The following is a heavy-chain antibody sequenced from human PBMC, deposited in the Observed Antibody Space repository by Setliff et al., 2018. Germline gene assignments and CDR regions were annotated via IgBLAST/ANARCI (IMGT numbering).Heavy chain of an antibody. J-gene: IGHJ4*02. V-gene: IGHV1-18*04. D-gene: IGHD3-3*01. CDR3: ARAPRLEWILPTFDY. CDR2: ISAYTGKA. Sequence: ASVKVSCKASGYTFNGYYMHWVRQAPGQGLEWLGWISAYTGKADYAHNFQDRLTMTTDTSTNTAYMELRSLTSDDTAVYFCARAPRLEWILPTFDYWGQGTPVTVSS. CDR1: GYTFNGYY.